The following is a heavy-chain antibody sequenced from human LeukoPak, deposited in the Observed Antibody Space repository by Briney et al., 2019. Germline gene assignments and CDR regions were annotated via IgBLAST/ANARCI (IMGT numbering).Heavy chain of an antibody. CDR3: ASGSWWRGDIVVVPAVMIDY. Sequence: SETLSLTCTVSGGSISSSSYYWGWIRQPPGKGLEWIGSIYYSGSTYYNPSLKSRVTMSVDTSKNQFSLKLSSVAAADTAVYYCASGSWWRGDIVVVPAVMIDYWGQGTLVTVSS. D-gene: IGHD2-2*01. J-gene: IGHJ4*02. CDR2: IYYSGST. CDR1: GGSISSSSYY. V-gene: IGHV4-39*01.